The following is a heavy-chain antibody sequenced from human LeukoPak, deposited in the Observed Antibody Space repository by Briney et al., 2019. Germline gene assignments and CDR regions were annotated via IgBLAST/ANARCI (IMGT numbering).Heavy chain of an antibody. CDR3: ARYYYDSSGSLILAEYFQH. CDR1: GFTFSNNW. J-gene: IGHJ1*01. CDR2: VKKDASEM. V-gene: IGHV3-7*01. Sequence: GGSLRLSCAASGFTFSNNWMTWVRQAPGKGLEWVASVKKDASEMYYVDSVKGRFTISRDNAKNSLYLQMSSLRAEDTAVYYCARYYYDSSGSLILAEYFQHWGQGTLVTVSS. D-gene: IGHD3-22*01.